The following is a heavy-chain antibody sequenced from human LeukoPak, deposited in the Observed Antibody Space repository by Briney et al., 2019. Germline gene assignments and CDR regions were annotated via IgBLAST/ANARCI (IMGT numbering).Heavy chain of an antibody. CDR3: ARSTTVTARWGLDY. V-gene: IGHV3-7*01. Sequence: PGGSLRLSCAASGFTFSSYWMSWVRQAPGKGLEWVANIKQDGSEKYYVDSVKGRFTISRDNAKNSLYLQMNSLRAEDTAVYCCARSTTVTARWGLDYWGQGTLVTVSS. J-gene: IGHJ4*02. CDR2: IKQDGSEK. CDR1: GFTFSSYW. D-gene: IGHD4-17*01.